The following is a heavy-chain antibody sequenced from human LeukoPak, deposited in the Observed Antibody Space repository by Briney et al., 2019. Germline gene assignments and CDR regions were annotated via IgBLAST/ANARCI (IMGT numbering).Heavy chain of an antibody. CDR2: ISYDGSNK. J-gene: IGHJ4*02. CDR1: GFTFSSYG. Sequence: GGSLRLSCAASGFTFSSYGMHWVRQAPGKGLEWVAVISYDGSNKYYADSVKGRFTISRDNSKNTLYLQMNSLRVEDTAVYYCARGRPHGNDYWGQGTLVTVSS. D-gene: IGHD4-23*01. CDR3: ARGRPHGNDY. V-gene: IGHV3-30*03.